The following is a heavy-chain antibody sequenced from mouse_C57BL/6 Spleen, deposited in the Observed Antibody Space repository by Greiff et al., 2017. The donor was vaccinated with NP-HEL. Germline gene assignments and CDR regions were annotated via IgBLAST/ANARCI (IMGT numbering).Heavy chain of an antibody. CDR3: TSNYGWFAY. Sequence: EVQLVESGAELVRPGASVKLSCTASGFNIKDDYMHWVKQRPEQGLEWIGWIDPENGDTEYASKFQGKATITADTSSNTAYLQLSSLTAEDTAVYYCTSNYGWFAYWGQGTLVTVSA. CDR1: GFNIKDDY. V-gene: IGHV14-4*01. D-gene: IGHD2-1*01. CDR2: IDPENGDT. J-gene: IGHJ3*01.